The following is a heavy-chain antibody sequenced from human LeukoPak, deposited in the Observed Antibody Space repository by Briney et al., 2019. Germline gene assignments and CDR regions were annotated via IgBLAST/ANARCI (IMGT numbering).Heavy chain of an antibody. CDR2: ISWNSGSI. D-gene: IGHD4-17*01. CDR1: GFTFDDYA. CDR3: ARVPEYGDYQTHLDY. V-gene: IGHV3-9*01. Sequence: GGSLRLSCAASGFTFDDYAMHWVRQAPGKGLEWVSGISWNSGSIGYVDSVKGRFTISRDNAKNSLYLQMNSLRAEDTAVYYCARVPEYGDYQTHLDYWGQGTLVTVSS. J-gene: IGHJ4*02.